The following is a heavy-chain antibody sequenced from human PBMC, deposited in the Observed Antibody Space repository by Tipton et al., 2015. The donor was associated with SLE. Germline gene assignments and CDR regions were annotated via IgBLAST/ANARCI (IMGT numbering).Heavy chain of an antibody. Sequence: SLRLSCAASGFTFSSYAMSWVRQAPGKGLEWVSAISGSGGSTYYADSVKGRFTISRDNSKNTLYLQMNSLRAEGTALYYCARAFNDAFDIWGQGTMVTVSS. CDR1: GFTFSSYA. J-gene: IGHJ3*02. CDR2: ISGSGGST. D-gene: IGHD2/OR15-2a*01. V-gene: IGHV3-23*01. CDR3: ARAFNDAFDI.